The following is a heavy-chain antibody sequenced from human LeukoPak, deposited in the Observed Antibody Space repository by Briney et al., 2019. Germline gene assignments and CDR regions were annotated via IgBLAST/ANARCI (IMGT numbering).Heavy chain of an antibody. CDR1: GFTFSHYA. CDR2: ISSSGSTI. CDR3: ASNYYDSRAD. J-gene: IGHJ3*01. D-gene: IGHD3-22*01. Sequence: GGSLRLSCAASGFTFSHYAMHWVRQAPGKGLEWVSYISSSGSTIYYADSVKGRFTISRDNAKNSLYLQMNSLRAEDTAVYYCASNYYDSRADWGQGTMVTVSS. V-gene: IGHV3-11*01.